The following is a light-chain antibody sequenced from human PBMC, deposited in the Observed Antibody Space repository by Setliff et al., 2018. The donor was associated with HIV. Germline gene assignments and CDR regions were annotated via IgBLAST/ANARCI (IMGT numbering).Light chain of an antibody. CDR1: TADISAYDY. CDR3: CSFFTSSTLDVI. Sequence: QSVLTQPASVSGSLGQSVTISCSGTTADISAYDYVSWYQHHPGKAPKLIISGVTKRPSGVSERFSGSKSGSTASLTVSGLQPEDEADYYCCSFFTSSTLDVIFGGGTKVTVL. CDR2: GVT. J-gene: IGLJ2*01. V-gene: IGLV2-14*03.